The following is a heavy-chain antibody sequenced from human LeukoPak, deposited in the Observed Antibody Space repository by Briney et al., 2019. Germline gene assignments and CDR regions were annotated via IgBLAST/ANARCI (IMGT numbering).Heavy chain of an antibody. Sequence: GGSLRLSCAASGFTFSSYWMSWVRQAPGKGLEWVANIKQGGSEKYYVDSVKGRFTISRDNAKNSLYLQMNSLRAEDTAVYYCARDGFVAAAGLDYWGQGTLVTVSS. CDR2: IKQGGSEK. V-gene: IGHV3-7*01. CDR3: ARDGFVAAAGLDY. CDR1: GFTFSSYW. J-gene: IGHJ4*02. D-gene: IGHD6-13*01.